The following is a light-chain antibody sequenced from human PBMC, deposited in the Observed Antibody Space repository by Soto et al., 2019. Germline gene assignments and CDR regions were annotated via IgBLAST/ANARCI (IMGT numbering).Light chain of an antibody. CDR2: EGS. Sequence: QFVLAQPAPVSGSPGQSITISCPGTSSDVGSYNLVSWYQQHPGKAPKLMIYEGSKRPSGVSNRFSGSKSGNTAYLTISGLQAEDEADYYCCSYAGSSTYVFGTWTKVTVL. V-gene: IGLV2-23*01. J-gene: IGLJ1*01. CDR3: CSYAGSSTYV. CDR1: SSDVGSYNL.